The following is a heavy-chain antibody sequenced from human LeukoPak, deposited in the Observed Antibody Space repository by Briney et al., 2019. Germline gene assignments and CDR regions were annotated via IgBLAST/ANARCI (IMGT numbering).Heavy chain of an antibody. J-gene: IGHJ6*02. CDR2: MNPNSGNT. Sequence: ASLKVSCKTSGYSFSTFDINWVRQATGQGLEWMGWMNPNSGNTNYAQKFQGRLTTTRDTSISTAYMELSSLRSEDTAVYYCARGGTLVQGVTILYGMDVWGQGTTVTVSS. CDR3: ARGGTLVQGVTILYGMDV. D-gene: IGHD3-10*01. V-gene: IGHV1-8*01. CDR1: GYSFSTFD.